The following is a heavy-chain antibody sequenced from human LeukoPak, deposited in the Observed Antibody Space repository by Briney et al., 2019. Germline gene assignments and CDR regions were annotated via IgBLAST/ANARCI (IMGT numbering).Heavy chain of an antibody. Sequence: TGGSLRLSCAASGFTFSSYGMHWVRQAPGKGLEWVAFIRYDGSNKYYADSVKGRFTISRDNSKNTLYLQMNSLRAEDTAVYYCAKVGSYDFWSRFDYWGQGTWSPSPQ. CDR3: AKVGSYDFWSRFDY. CDR1: GFTFSSYG. CDR2: IRYDGSNK. D-gene: IGHD3-3*01. J-gene: IGHJ4*02. V-gene: IGHV3-30*02.